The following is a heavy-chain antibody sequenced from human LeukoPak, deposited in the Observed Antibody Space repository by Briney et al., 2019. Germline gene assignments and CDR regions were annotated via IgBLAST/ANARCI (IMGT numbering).Heavy chain of an antibody. V-gene: IGHV4-39*07. CDR2: IYYSGST. D-gene: IGHD6-19*01. Sequence: SETLSLTCTVSGGSISSSSYYWGWIRQPPGKGLEWIGSIYYSGSTYYNPSLKSRVTISIDTFKNQFSLKLSSVTAADTAVYYCARGLDSSGWRRSYYMDVWGKGTTVTVSS. CDR1: GGSISSSSYY. J-gene: IGHJ6*03. CDR3: ARGLDSSGWRRSYYMDV.